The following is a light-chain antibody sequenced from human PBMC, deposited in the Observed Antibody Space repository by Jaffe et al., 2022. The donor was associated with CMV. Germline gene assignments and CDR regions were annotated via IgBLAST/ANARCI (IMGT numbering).Light chain of an antibody. CDR1: SDIDVGTYR. Sequence: QAVLTQPSSLSASPGASASLTCTLRSDIDVGTYRIYWYQHKPGSPPQFLLRIKSDSEKQQDSGVPSRFSESKDGSANAGILLISGLQSEDEADYYCVIWHSRAWVFGGGTKLTVL. V-gene: IGLV5-45*03. CDR3: VIWHSRAWV. CDR2: IKSDSEK. J-gene: IGLJ3*02.